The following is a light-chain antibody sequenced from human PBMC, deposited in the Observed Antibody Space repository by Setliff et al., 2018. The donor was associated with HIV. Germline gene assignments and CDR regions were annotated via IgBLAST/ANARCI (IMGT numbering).Light chain of an antibody. V-gene: IGLV2-14*03. CDR3: SSYTLRSTVV. Sequence: SGSPGQSITISCTGTSSDVGVYDYVSWYQQHPGKAPKVMIYDVSNRPSGVSNRFSGSKSGNTASLTISGLQAEDEADYYCSSYTLRSTVVFGGGT. CDR1: SSDVGVYDY. J-gene: IGLJ2*01. CDR2: DVS.